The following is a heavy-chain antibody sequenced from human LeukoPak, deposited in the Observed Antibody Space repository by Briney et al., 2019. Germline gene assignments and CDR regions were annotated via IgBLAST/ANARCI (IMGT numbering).Heavy chain of an antibody. J-gene: IGHJ3*01. CDR2: ISYDGSNK. Sequence: GRSLRLSCAASGFTFSSYAMHWVRQAPGKGLEWVAVISYDGSNKYYADSVKGRFTISRDNSKNTLYLQMNSLRAEGTAVYYCARSSYSSSSSVWGQGTMVTVSS. D-gene: IGHD6-6*01. CDR3: ARSSYSSSSSV. V-gene: IGHV3-30-3*01. CDR1: GFTFSSYA.